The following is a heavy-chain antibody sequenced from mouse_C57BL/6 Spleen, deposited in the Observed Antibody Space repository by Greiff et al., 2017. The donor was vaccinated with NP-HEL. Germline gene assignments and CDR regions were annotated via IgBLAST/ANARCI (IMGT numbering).Heavy chain of an antibody. CDR1: GFTFSSYA. CDR2: ISDGGSYT. V-gene: IGHV5-4*03. J-gene: IGHJ2*01. Sequence: EVKLMESGGGLVKPGGSLKLSCAASGFTFSSYAMSWVRQTPEQRLEWVATISDGGSYTYYPDNVKGRFTISRDNAKNNLYLQMGHLKSEDTAMYYCASLLLRHWGQGTTLTVSS. CDR3: ASLLLRH. D-gene: IGHD1-1*01.